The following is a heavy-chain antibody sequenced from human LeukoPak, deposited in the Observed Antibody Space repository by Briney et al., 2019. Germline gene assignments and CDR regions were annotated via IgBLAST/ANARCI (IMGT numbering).Heavy chain of an antibody. CDR3: ARGRHYYGSGSYSRPPYYYYYMDV. V-gene: IGHV4-34*01. J-gene: IGHJ6*03. CDR1: GGSFSGYY. CDR2: INHSGST. Sequence: PSETLSLTCAVYGGSFSGYYWSWIRQPPGKGLEWIGEINHSGSTNYNPSLKSRVTISVDTSKNQFSLKLSSVTAADTAVYYCARGRHYYGSGSYSRPPYYYYYMDVWGKGTTVTVSS. D-gene: IGHD3-10*01.